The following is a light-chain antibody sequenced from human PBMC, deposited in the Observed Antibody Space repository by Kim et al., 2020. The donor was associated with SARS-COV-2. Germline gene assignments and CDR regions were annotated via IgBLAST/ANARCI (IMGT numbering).Light chain of an antibody. CDR3: QQYHNWWT. V-gene: IGKV3-15*01. J-gene: IGKJ1*01. Sequence: EIVMMQSPGTLSVSPGERATLSCRASQSVSFNLAWYQQKPGQPPRLLIYGASTRATGIADRFTGSGSGTEFTLTISSLQSEDLAVYYCQQYHNWWTFGQGTKVDIK. CDR1: QSVSFN. CDR2: GAS.